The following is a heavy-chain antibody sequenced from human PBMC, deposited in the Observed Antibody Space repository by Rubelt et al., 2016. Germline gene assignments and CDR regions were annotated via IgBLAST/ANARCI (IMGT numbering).Heavy chain of an antibody. V-gene: IGHV4-39*07. CDR3: ARNFGDYGGSSDY. CDR1: GGSISSSGYY. Sequence: QLQLQESGPGLVKPSETLSLTCTVSGGSISSSGYYWGWIRQPPGKGLECIGTMYYSGSTYYNPSLKSRVTISVDTSENRFSLKVNSVTAGDTAVYYCARNFGDYGGSSDYWGQGTLVTVSS. CDR2: MYYSGST. D-gene: IGHD4-23*01. J-gene: IGHJ4*02.